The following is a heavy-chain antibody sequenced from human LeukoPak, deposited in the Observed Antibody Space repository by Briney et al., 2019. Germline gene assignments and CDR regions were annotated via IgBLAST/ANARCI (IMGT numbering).Heavy chain of an antibody. J-gene: IGHJ4*02. V-gene: IGHV4-39*07. D-gene: IGHD3-22*01. CDR1: GGSISSSYF. CDR3: AGANDSSGYYYYFDY. Sequence: PSETLSLTCTVSGGSISSSYFWGWIRQPPGKGLEWIGSIYYNDNTYYNPSLKSGVTISLDTSKNQFSLKLTSVTAADTALYYCAGANDSSGYYYYFDYWGQGTLVTVSS. CDR2: IYYNDNT.